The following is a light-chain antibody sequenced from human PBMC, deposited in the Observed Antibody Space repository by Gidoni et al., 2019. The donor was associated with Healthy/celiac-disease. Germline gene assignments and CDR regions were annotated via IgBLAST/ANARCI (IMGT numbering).Light chain of an antibody. CDR2: LNSDGSH. CDR3: QTWGTGSVV. Sequence: QLLLTQSPSASPSLGASVKLTCTLSSGHSSYAIAWHQQQPEKGPRYLMKLNSDGSHSKGDGIPDRFSGSSSGAERYLTISSLQSEDEADYYCQTWGTGSVVFGGGTKLTVL. V-gene: IGLV4-69*01. CDR1: SGHSSYA. J-gene: IGLJ2*01.